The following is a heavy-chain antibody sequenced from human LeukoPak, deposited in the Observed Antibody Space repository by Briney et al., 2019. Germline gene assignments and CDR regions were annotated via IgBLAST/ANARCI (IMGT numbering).Heavy chain of an antibody. Sequence: GRSLRLSCVGSGFSLSEYGIRWVRQAPGKGLEWVAVVSYDGGQKYYADSVKGRFTISRDTSSDTVSLEMNSLRVEDTAVYYCARDRINMMVMGHDSGLDFWGQGTLVTVSS. D-gene: IGHD3-22*01. V-gene: IGHV3-30*03. CDR3: ARDRINMMVMGHDSGLDF. CDR2: VSYDGGQK. J-gene: IGHJ4*02. CDR1: GFSLSEYG.